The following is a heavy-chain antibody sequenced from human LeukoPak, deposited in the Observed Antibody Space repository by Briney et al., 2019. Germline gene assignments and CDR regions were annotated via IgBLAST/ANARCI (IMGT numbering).Heavy chain of an antibody. Sequence: SETLSLTCTASSGSISTSNYYWGWVRQPPGKALEWIGNIFYSGSTYYNPSLKSRVTISVDTSKNQFSLKLSSVTAADTAVYYCARESVDTAMVSYDYWGQGTLVTVSS. CDR2: IFYSGST. J-gene: IGHJ4*02. D-gene: IGHD5-18*01. CDR3: ARESVDTAMVSYDY. V-gene: IGHV4-39*07. CDR1: SGSISTSNYY.